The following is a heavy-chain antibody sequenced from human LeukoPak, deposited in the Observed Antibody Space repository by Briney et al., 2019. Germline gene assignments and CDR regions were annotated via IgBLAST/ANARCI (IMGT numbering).Heavy chain of an antibody. D-gene: IGHD3-22*01. Sequence: PGGSLRLSCAASGFTFSSYRMNWVRQAPGKGLEWVSHISSSNSTIYYADSVKGRFTISRDNAKNSLYLQMNSLRAEDTAVYYCARTTTVELHYYDSSAIEPMSNRFDPWGQGTLVTVSS. CDR2: ISSSNSTI. J-gene: IGHJ5*02. CDR3: ARTTTVELHYYDSSAIEPMSNRFDP. V-gene: IGHV3-48*01. CDR1: GFTFSSYR.